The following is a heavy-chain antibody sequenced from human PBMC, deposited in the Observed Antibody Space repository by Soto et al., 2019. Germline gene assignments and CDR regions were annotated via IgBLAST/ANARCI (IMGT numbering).Heavy chain of an antibody. D-gene: IGHD3-22*01. Sequence: SETLSLTCTVSGCTISSSSYYWGWIRQPPGKGLEWIGSIYYSGSTYYHPSLKSRVTISVDTSKNQFSLKLSSVTAADTAVYYCARQVYYDSSGNYSTPNSNFDYWGQGTLVTVS. CDR3: ARQVYYDSSGNYSTPNSNFDY. J-gene: IGHJ4*02. CDR2: IYYSGST. CDR1: GCTISSSSYY. V-gene: IGHV4-39*01.